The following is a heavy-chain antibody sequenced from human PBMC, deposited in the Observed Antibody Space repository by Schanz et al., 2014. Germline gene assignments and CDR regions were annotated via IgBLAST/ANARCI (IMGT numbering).Heavy chain of an antibody. CDR1: GFTFSSYW. J-gene: IGHJ4*02. V-gene: IGHV3-74*02. CDR3: AKTLFPGGTQTFGN. Sequence: EVQLMESGGGLVKPGGSLRLSCAASGFTFSSYWMHWVRQVPGKGLVWVSRIKSDGSSTSYADSVKGRFTISRDNAKNTLYVEMNSLRVEDTAVYYCAKTLFPGGTQTFGNWGRGTLXTVSS. CDR2: IKSDGSST. D-gene: IGHD2-8*02.